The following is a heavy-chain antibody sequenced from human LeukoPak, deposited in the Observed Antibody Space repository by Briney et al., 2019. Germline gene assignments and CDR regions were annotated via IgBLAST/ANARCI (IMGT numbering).Heavy chain of an antibody. V-gene: IGHV3-49*04. D-gene: IGHD2-2*01. CDR2: IRSKAYGGTT. Sequence: GGSLRLSCTASGFTFGDYAMSWVRQAPGKGLEWVGFIRSKAYGGTTEYAASVKGRFTISRDDSKSIAYLQMNSLKTEDTAVYYCARGGYCSGTYCDSPCADDWGQGTLVAVSS. J-gene: IGHJ1*01. CDR3: ARGGYCSGTYCDSPCADD. CDR1: GFTFGDYA.